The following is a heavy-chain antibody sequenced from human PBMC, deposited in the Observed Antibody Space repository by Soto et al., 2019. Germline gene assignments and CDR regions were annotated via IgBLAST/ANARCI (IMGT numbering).Heavy chain of an antibody. CDR2: IYYSGST. V-gene: IGHV4-59*01. Sequence: SGTLSLTCPVSGGSISSYYWSWIRQPPGKGLEWIGYIYYSGSTNYNPSLKSRVTISVDTSKNQFSLKLSSVTAADTAVYYCAIGGSGSYYNPYYFDYWGQGTRVTV. CDR1: GGSISSYY. J-gene: IGHJ4*02. D-gene: IGHD3-10*01. CDR3: AIGGSGSYYNPYYFDY.